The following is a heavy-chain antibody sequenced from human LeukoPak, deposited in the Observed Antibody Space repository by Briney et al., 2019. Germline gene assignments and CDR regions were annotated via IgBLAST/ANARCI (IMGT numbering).Heavy chain of an antibody. CDR3: ASLVGAHG. Sequence: GGSLRLSCAASGFTFSSSSMNWVRQAPEKGLEWVSSISSSSSYIYYADSVKGRFTISRDNAKNSLYLQMNSLRAEDTAVYYCASLVGAHGWGQGTLVTVSS. CDR1: GFTFSSSS. D-gene: IGHD1-26*01. J-gene: IGHJ4*02. CDR2: ISSSSSYI. V-gene: IGHV3-21*01.